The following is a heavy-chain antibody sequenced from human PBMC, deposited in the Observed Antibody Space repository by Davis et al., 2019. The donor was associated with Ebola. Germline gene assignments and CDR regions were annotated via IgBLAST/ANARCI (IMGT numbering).Heavy chain of an antibody. D-gene: IGHD3-3*01. CDR3: ARAIGRQNDLGLFDY. Sequence: SLKISCTASGFSFDDYAMHWVRQPPGKGLEWVSGTSWSGASLGYADSVKGRFAISRDNAKKSLYLQMNSLRPEDTAFYYCARAIGRQNDLGLFDYWGRGTLVTVSS. CDR1: GFSFDDYA. V-gene: IGHV3-9*01. J-gene: IGHJ4*01. CDR2: TSWSGASL.